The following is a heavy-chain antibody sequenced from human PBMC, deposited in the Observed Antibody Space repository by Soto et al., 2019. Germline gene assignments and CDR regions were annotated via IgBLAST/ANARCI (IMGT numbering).Heavy chain of an antibody. Sequence: GESLKISCQAFGYNFTSYWISWVRQMPGKGLEWMGRIDPSDSYTNYSPFFQGHVTISADKSISTAYLQWSSLKASDTAMYYCARTSMQSRGYSYGHGGMDVWGQGTTVTVSS. CDR3: ARTSMQSRGYSYGHGGMDV. CDR1: GYNFTSYW. V-gene: IGHV5-10-1*01. CDR2: IDPSDSYT. J-gene: IGHJ6*02. D-gene: IGHD5-18*01.